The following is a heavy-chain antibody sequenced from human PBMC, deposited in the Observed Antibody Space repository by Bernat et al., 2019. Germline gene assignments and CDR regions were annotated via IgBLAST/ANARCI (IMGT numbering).Heavy chain of an antibody. V-gene: IGHV2-70*04. CDR1: GFSLSTSGMR. J-gene: IGHJ4*02. Sequence: QVTLKESGPALVKPTQTLTLTCTFSGFSLSTSGMRVSWIRQPPGKALEWLARIDWDDDKFYSTSLKTRLTISKDTSKNQVVLTMTNMDPVDTATYYCARSYGQVRGVITVYFDYWGQGTLVTVSS. CDR3: ARSYGQVRGVITVYFDY. D-gene: IGHD3-10*01. CDR2: IDWDDDK.